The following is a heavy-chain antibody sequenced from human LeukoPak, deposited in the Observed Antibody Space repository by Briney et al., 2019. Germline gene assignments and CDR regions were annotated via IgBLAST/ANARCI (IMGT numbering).Heavy chain of an antibody. D-gene: IGHD4-17*01. J-gene: IGHJ5*02. V-gene: IGHV3-11*01. CDR1: GFTFSDYY. Sequence: GGSLRHSCAASGFTFSDYYMSWIRQAPGKGLEWVSYISSSGSTIYYADSVKGRFTISRDNAKNSLYLQMNSLRAEDTAVYYCAREITVTTNWFDLWGQGTLVTVSS. CDR3: AREITVTTNWFDL. CDR2: ISSSGSTI.